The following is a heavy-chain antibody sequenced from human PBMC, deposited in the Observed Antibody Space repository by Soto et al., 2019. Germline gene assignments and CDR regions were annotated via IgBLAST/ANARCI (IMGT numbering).Heavy chain of an antibody. J-gene: IGHJ4*02. V-gene: IGHV3-23*01. D-gene: IGHD2-21*01. CDR2: ISGSGGST. Sequence: EVQLLESGGGLVQPGGSLRLSCAASGLTFSSHAMSWVRQAPGKGLEWVSGISGSGGSTYYVDSVEGRFTISRDNSKNTMYLQMNSLRAEDTAVFYCAKRASDYWGQGTLVTVSS. CDR3: AKRASDY. CDR1: GLTFSSHA.